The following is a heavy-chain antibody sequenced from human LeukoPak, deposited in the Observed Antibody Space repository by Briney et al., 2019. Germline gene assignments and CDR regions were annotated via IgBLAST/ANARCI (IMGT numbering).Heavy chain of an antibody. V-gene: IGHV1-3*01. CDR3: AREGGNPMFDY. CDR1: GYTFTSYA. D-gene: IGHD4-23*01. J-gene: IGHJ4*02. CDR2: INAGNGNT. Sequence: AASVTVSFKASGYTFTSYAMHWVRQAPGQRLEWMGWINAGNGNTKYSQKFQGRVTITRDTSASTAYMELSSLRSEDTAVYYCAREGGNPMFDYWGQGTLVPVSS.